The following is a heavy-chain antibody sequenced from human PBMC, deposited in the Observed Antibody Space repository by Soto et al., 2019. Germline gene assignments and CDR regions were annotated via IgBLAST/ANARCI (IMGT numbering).Heavy chain of an antibody. CDR1: GYSFTSYT. CDR2: INTVNAT. D-gene: IGHD3-3*01. Sequence: RASVKVSCKASGYSFTSYTMHWVRQAPGQRLEWMGWINTVNATKYSKKFLGRVTLTRDTSATTVYMELTSLRSEDTAVCYCARNDFWRSQNWFDPWRQGTLVTVSS. J-gene: IGHJ5*02. V-gene: IGHV1-3*04. CDR3: ARNDFWRSQNWFDP.